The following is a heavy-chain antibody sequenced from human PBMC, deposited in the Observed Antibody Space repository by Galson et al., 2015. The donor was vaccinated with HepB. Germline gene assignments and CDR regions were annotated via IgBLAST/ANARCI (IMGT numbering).Heavy chain of an antibody. V-gene: IGHV3-30-3*01. Sequence: SLRLSCAASGFTFSSYAMHWVRQAPGKGLEWVAVISYDGSNKYYADSVKGRFTISRDNSKNTLYLQMNSLRAEDTAVYYCASEQSPVYYYGMDVWGQGTTVTVSS. CDR1: GFTFSSYA. D-gene: IGHD1/OR15-1a*01. CDR3: ASEQSPVYYYGMDV. J-gene: IGHJ6*02. CDR2: ISYDGSNK.